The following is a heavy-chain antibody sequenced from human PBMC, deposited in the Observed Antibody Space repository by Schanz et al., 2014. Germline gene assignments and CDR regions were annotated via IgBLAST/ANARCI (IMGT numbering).Heavy chain of an antibody. J-gene: IGHJ4*02. D-gene: IGHD4-17*01. CDR1: GFTFSSYA. V-gene: IGHV3-23*04. CDR2: ISGSGETT. CDR3: VRDTDYHFDY. Sequence: EVQLVESGGGLVQSGGSLRLSCAASGFTFSSYAMSWVRQAPGKGLEWVSAISGSGETTYYADSVKGRFTISRDNAKNALYLQMNSLRAEDTAVYYCVRDTDYHFDYWGQGTLVTVSA.